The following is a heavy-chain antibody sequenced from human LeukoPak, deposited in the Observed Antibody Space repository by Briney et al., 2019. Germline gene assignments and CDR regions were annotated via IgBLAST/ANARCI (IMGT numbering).Heavy chain of an antibody. J-gene: IGHJ4*02. Sequence: ASVKVSCKASGYTFTSYYMHWVRQAPGQGLEWMGIINPSGGSTSYAQKFQGRVTMTRDMSTSTVYMELSSLRSGDTAVYYCASPSQYYDFWSGELDYWGQGTLVTVSS. D-gene: IGHD3-3*01. CDR2: INPSGGST. CDR1: GYTFTSYY. CDR3: ASPSQYYDFWSGELDY. V-gene: IGHV1-46*01.